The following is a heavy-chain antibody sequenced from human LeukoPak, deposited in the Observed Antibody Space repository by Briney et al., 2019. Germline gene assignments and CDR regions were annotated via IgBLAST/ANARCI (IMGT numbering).Heavy chain of an antibody. Sequence: ASVKVSCKASGYAFTNYAMDWVRQAPGQGPEWMGWINTNTGDPTYAPGFTGRFVFSLDTSVNTAYLQISSLKAEDTAVYYCAREVAGVGREFDYWGQGTLVTVSS. V-gene: IGHV7-4-1*02. CDR2: INTNTGDP. J-gene: IGHJ4*02. D-gene: IGHD6-19*01. CDR3: AREVAGVGREFDY. CDR1: GYAFTNYA.